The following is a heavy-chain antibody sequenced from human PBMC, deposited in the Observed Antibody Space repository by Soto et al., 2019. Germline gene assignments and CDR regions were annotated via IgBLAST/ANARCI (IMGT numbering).Heavy chain of an antibody. CDR3: ARGGEVGVAGSAALDM. CDR2: INPGSGAA. CDR1: GYTVTTHY. D-gene: IGHD3-3*01. V-gene: IGHV1-46*01. Sequence: QVQLVQSGAEVKKPGASVKISCTASGYTVTTHYMHWVRQAPGRGLEWMGAINPGSGAAKYTQTFQARVTMTRDTSTKTDYMEMSALRSEDTAVFYCARGGEVGVAGSAALDMWGQGTMVTVSS. J-gene: IGHJ3*02.